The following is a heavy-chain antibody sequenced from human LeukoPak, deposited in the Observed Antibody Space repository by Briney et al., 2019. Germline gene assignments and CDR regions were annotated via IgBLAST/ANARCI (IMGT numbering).Heavy chain of an antibody. D-gene: IGHD2-21*01. J-gene: IGHJ5*02. CDR2: IYHSGST. Sequence: PSETLSLTCTVSGYSISSGYYWGWIRQPPGKGLEWIGSIYHSGSTYYNPSPKSRVTISVDTSKNQFSLKLSSVTAADTAVYYCARHMVGPFDPWGQGTLVTVSS. CDR1: GYSISSGYY. CDR3: ARHMVGPFDP. V-gene: IGHV4-38-2*02.